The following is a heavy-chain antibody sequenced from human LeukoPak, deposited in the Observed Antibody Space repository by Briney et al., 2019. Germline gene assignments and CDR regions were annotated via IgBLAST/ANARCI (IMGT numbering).Heavy chain of an antibody. CDR2: IYYSGST. Sequence: KPSETLSLTCTVSGGSISSYYWSWIRQPPGKGLEWIGYIYYSGSTNYNPSLKSRVTISVDTSKNQFSLKLSSVSAADTAVYYCARKVRGYCSGGSCHRWFDPWGQGTLVTVSS. V-gene: IGHV4-59*01. D-gene: IGHD2-15*01. CDR3: ARKVRGYCSGGSCHRWFDP. J-gene: IGHJ5*02. CDR1: GGSISSYY.